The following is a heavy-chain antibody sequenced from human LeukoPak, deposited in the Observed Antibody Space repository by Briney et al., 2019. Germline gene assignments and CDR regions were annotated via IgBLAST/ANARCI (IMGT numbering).Heavy chain of an antibody. CDR3: ARSRGYYYYYMDV. Sequence: SETLSLTCTVSGGSISSYYWTWIRQPPGKGLEWIGSIYYSGSTYYNPSLKSRVTISVDTSKNQFSLKLSSVTAADTAVYYCARSRGYYYYYMDVWGKGTTVTVSS. V-gene: IGHV4-59*05. CDR2: IYYSGST. CDR1: GGSISSYY. D-gene: IGHD2-2*01. J-gene: IGHJ6*03.